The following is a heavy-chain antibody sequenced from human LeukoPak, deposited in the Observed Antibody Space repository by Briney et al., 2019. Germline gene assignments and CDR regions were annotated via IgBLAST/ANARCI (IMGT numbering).Heavy chain of an antibody. CDR3: VRDFSTGAFDY. V-gene: IGHV4-34*01. CDR1: GGSFSGYY. J-gene: IGHJ4*02. CDR2: INHSGST. Sequence: PSETLSLTCAVYGGSFSGYYWSWIRQPPGKGLEWIGEINHSGSTNYNPSLKSRVTISVDTSKNQFSLKLSSVTAADTAVYYCVRDFSTGAFDYWGQGTLVTVSS. D-gene: IGHD1-14*01.